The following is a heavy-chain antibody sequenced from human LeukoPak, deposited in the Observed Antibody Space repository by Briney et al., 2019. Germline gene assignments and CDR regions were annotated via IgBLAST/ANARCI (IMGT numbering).Heavy chain of an antibody. CDR1: GYTFNSYG. D-gene: IGHD4-11*01. CDR3: AKSTTVTTQQRGYFDY. CDR2: ISYDESNK. J-gene: IGHJ4*02. Sequence: GGSLRLSCAASGYTFNSYGMHWVRQAPGKGLEWVAVISYDESNKYFADSVKGRFTISRDNPKNTLYLQMNSLRPEDTAVYYCAKSTTVTTQQRGYFDYWGQGTLVTVSS. V-gene: IGHV3-30*18.